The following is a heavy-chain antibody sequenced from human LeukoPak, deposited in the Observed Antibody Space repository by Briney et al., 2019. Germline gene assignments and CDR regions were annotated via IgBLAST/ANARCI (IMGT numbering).Heavy chain of an antibody. J-gene: IGHJ4*02. V-gene: IGHV3-23*01. CDR3: AKTATGYSSGHYPGWPVDY. CDR1: GLTFNSYA. Sequence: GGSLRLSCAASGLTFNSYAMYWVRQAPGKGLEWVSGIFGSGGSAHYADSVKGRFAISRDNSKNRVYLQMNSLRAEDTAVYYCAKTATGYSSGHYPGWPVDYWGQGTLVTVSP. CDR2: IFGSGGSA. D-gene: IGHD6-19*01.